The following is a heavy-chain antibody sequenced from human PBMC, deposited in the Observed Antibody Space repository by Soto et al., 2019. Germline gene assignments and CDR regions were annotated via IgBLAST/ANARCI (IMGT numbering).Heavy chain of an antibody. V-gene: IGHV3-30-3*01. CDR1: GFTFSSYA. Sequence: QVQLVESGGGVVQPGRSLRLSCAASGFTFSSYAMHWVRQAPGKGLEWVAVISYDGSNKYYADSVKGRFTISRDNSKNPLYLQMSSLRAEDTAVYYCASTREGSYDPFDYWGQGTLVTVSS. CDR3: ASTREGSYDPFDY. CDR2: ISYDGSNK. D-gene: IGHD3-16*01. J-gene: IGHJ4*02.